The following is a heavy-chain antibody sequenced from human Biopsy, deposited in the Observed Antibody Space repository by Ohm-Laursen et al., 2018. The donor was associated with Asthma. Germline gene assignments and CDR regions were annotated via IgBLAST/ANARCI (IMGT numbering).Heavy chain of an antibody. CDR3: ARGSSSRLSQWELLVSGGKRAHSYYGMDV. CDR2: TLHRGYT. Sequence: SDTLSLTCAVYGGSFSSNYWSWIRQTPGKGLEWLGATLHRGYTNYNPSLTRRPTLAVDTSKNQCSLRLPSVTAADTAVYYCARGSSSRLSQWELLVSGGKRAHSYYGMDVWGQGTTVTVSS. V-gene: IGHV4-34*01. CDR1: GGSFSSNY. J-gene: IGHJ6*02. D-gene: IGHD1-26*01.